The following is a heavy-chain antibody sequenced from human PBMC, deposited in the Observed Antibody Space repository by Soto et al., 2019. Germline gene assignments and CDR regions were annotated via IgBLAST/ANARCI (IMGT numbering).Heavy chain of an antibody. D-gene: IGHD1-26*01. V-gene: IGHV3-53*01. CDR2: IYSPGST. J-gene: IGHJ4*02. Sequence: SGGSLRLSCAASGFTVSSSYMSWVRQAPGKGLEWVSTIYSPGSTYYADSVKGRFTISRDNSKNTLYLQMSSLRAEDTAVYYCARGLVGATTAFDYWGQGTLVTVSS. CDR3: ARGLVGATTAFDY. CDR1: GFTVSSSY.